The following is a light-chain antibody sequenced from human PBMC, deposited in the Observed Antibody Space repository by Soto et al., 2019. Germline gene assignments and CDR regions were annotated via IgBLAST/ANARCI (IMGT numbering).Light chain of an antibody. V-gene: IGKV1-33*01. CDR2: DAS. CDR3: QQFHNLPLT. Sequence: DIQMPQSPFPLSASVGEGETITRQASHDINKHLNWYQQKPGKAPELLIYDASYLETGVPSRFSGSRSGTDCTFTINSLQPQDISTYYCQQFHNLPLTLGQGTRLEIK. CDR1: HDINKH. J-gene: IGKJ5*01.